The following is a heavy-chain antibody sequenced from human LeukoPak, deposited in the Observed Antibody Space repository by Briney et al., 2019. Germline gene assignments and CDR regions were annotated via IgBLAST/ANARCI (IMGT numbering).Heavy chain of an antibody. CDR1: GFTVSSNF. CDR3: ARKTDSSGSGDY. CDR2: IYSRGST. J-gene: IGHJ4*02. Sequence: GGSLRLSCAASGFTVSSNFMSWVRQAPGKGLECVSVIYSRGSTYYADSVQGRFTISRDASKNTLFLQMNSLRADDTAVYYCARKTDSSGSGDYWGQGTLVTVSS. D-gene: IGHD3-22*01. V-gene: IGHV3-53*01.